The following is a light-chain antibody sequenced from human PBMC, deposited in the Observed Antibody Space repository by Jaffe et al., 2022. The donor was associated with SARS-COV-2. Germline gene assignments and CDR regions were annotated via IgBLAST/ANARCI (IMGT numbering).Light chain of an antibody. J-gene: IGKJ1*01. Sequence: EVLLTQSPDFQSVTPKEKVTITCRASQSIGSSLHWYQQKPDQSPKLLIKFASQSFSGVPSRFSGSGSGTDFTLTINSLEAEDAATYYCHQSRTLPWTFGQGTKVEVK. CDR2: FAS. V-gene: IGKV6-21*01. CDR3: HQSRTLPWT. CDR1: QSIGSS.